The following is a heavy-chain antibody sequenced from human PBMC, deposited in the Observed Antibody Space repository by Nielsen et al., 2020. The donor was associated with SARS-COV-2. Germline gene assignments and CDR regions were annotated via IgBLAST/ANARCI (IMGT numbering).Heavy chain of an antibody. Sequence: GSLSLSCAASGFTFSSYGMHWVRQAPGKGLEWVAVISYDGSNKYYADSVKGRFTISRDNSKNTLNLQMNSLRAEDTAVYYCASDSNSYNYYYYYGMDVWGQGTTVTVSS. CDR2: ISYDGSNK. CDR1: GFTFSSYG. J-gene: IGHJ6*02. CDR3: ASDSNSYNYYYYYGMDV. V-gene: IGHV3-30*03. D-gene: IGHD2-2*01.